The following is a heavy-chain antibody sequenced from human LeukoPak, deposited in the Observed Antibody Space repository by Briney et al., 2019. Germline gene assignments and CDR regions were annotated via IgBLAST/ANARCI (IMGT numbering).Heavy chain of an antibody. J-gene: IGHJ4*02. D-gene: IGHD3-16*01. CDR2: IYHSGST. Sequence: PSETLSLDCTVAGGSISSGYYWGWIRQPPGKGLEWIGSIYHSGSTYYNPSLKSRVTISVDTSKNQFSLKLSSVTAADTAVYYCARSILGDFDYWGQGTLVTVSS. V-gene: IGHV4-38-2*02. CDR1: GGSISSGYY. CDR3: ARSILGDFDY.